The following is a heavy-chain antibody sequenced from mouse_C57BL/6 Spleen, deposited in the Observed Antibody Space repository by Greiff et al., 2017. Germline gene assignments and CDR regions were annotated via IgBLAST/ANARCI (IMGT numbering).Heavy chain of an antibody. CDR2: IHPNSGST. CDR1: GYTFTSYW. D-gene: IGHD1-1*01. CDR3: ARSEASGSSFYAMDY. V-gene: IGHV1-64*01. J-gene: IGHJ4*01. Sequence: QVQLQQPGAELVKPGASVKLSCKASGYTFTSYWMHWVKQRPGQGLEWIGMIHPNSGSTNYNEKFKSKATLTVDKSSSTAYMQLSSLTSEDSAVYYCARSEASGSSFYAMDYWGQGTSGTVSS.